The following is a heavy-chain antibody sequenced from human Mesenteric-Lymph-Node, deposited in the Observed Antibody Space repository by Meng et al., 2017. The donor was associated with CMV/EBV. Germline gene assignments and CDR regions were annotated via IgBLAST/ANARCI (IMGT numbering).Heavy chain of an antibody. CDR3: AGRSFDYDLWSGLLDN. CDR2: IFYRGSTNYNP. V-gene: IGHV4-59*01. Sequence: SETLSLTCTVSGGSMSGYYWSWIRQTPGKGLEWIGYIFYRGSTNYNPNYNPSLKSRVTISVDTPKSQFSLKLTSVTAADTALYYCAGRSFDYDLWSGLLDNWGQGTLVTVSS. CDR1: GGSMSGYY. D-gene: IGHD3-3*01. J-gene: IGHJ4*02.